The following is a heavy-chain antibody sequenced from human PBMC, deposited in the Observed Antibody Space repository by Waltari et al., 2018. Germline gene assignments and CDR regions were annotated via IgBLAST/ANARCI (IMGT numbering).Heavy chain of an antibody. CDR1: GASISNYY. D-gene: IGHD1-26*01. V-gene: IGHV4-59*01. J-gene: IGHJ5*01. Sequence: QVQLQESGPGLVKPSETLSLTCTVSGASISNYYWTWIRQPPGKGLEWIGYIYHTGSANYKPSLQSRISMSVDTAKKQCSLMVRSVTAADTAVYYCVRDQGWTVGRPSRFDSWGQGILVTVSS. CDR2: IYHTGSA. CDR3: VRDQGWTVGRPSRFDS.